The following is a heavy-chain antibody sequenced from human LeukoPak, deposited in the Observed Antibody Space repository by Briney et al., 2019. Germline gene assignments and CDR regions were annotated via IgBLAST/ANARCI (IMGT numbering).Heavy chain of an antibody. J-gene: IGHJ5*02. CDR2: IYHSGST. Sequence: SETLSLTCSVSGASISSSDYYWGWIRQPPGKGLEWIGSIYHSGSTYYNASLKSRVTISVDTSKNQFSLKFNSVTAADTAVYYCARVGIVLVIGSNWVDPCGQGSLVTVSS. CDR3: ARVGIVLVIGSNWVDP. D-gene: IGHD3-22*01. CDR1: GASISSSDYY. V-gene: IGHV4-39*07.